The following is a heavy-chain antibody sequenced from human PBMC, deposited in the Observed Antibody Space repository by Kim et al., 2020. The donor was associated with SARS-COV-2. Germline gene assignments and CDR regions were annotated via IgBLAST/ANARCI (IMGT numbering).Heavy chain of an antibody. Sequence: ASVKVSCKASGYTFTGYYMHWVRQAPGQGLERMGWINPNSGGTNSEQKIKGWVTMTRDTSISTAYMELSRLRSDDTAVYYRASDSSGSINYLCQGTLVSVSS. CDR3: ASDSSGSINY. J-gene: IGHJ4*02. D-gene: IGHD3-22*01. V-gene: IGHV1-2*04. CDR2: INPNSGGT. CDR1: GYTFTGYY.